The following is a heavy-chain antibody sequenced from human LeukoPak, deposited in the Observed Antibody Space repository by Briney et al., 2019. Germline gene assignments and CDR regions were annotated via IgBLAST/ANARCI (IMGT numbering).Heavy chain of an antibody. CDR1: GFTFRSYA. Sequence: GGSLRLSCEASGFTFRSYAMTWVRQAPGKGLEWVSAISGSGGSTYYADSVKGRFTISRDNSKNTLYLQMNSLRAEDTAVYYCASMDYGDYNHFDYWGQGTLVTVSS. J-gene: IGHJ4*02. V-gene: IGHV3-23*01. D-gene: IGHD4-17*01. CDR3: ASMDYGDYNHFDY. CDR2: ISGSGGST.